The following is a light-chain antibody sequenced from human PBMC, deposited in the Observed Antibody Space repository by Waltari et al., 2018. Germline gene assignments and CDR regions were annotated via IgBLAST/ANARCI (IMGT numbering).Light chain of an antibody. Sequence: DIQMTQSPSTLSASVGDRVTITCRASQSVNRWLAWYQQKPGKAPKLLIYKASALQNGVAPRFSGGGSGTEFTLTISNLQPDDSSTYYCQQYEAFPVTFGHGTKVEIK. V-gene: IGKV1-5*03. J-gene: IGKJ1*01. CDR3: QQYEAFPVT. CDR2: KAS. CDR1: QSVNRW.